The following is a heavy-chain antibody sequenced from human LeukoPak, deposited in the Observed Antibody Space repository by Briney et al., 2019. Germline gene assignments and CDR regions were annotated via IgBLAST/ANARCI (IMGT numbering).Heavy chain of an antibody. CDR3: ARSTYCSGGSCSHNWFDP. V-gene: IGHV4-39*07. Sequence: PSETLSLTCTVSGVSISTSRYYWGWIRQPPGKGLEWIGNIYYTGPTYYNASLESRVTISLDTSKNQFFLKLSSVTAADTAVYYCARSTYCSGGSCSHNWFDPWGQGTLVTVSS. CDR1: GVSISTSRYY. CDR2: IYYTGPT. J-gene: IGHJ5*02. D-gene: IGHD2-15*01.